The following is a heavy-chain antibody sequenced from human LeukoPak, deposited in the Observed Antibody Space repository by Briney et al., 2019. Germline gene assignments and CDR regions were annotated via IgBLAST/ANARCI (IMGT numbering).Heavy chain of an antibody. CDR1: GGSFSGYY. J-gene: IGHJ4*02. V-gene: IGHV4-34*01. CDR3: ARVSWYSSSGGY. D-gene: IGHD6-13*01. Sequence: SETLSLTCAVYGGSFSGYYWSWIRQPPGKGLEWIGEINHSGSTNYNPSLKSRVTISVDTSKNQFSLKLSSVTAADTAVYYCARVSWYSSSGGYWGQGTLVTASS. CDR2: INHSGST.